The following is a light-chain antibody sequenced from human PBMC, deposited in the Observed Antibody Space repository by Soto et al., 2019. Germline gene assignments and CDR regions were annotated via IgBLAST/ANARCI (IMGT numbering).Light chain of an antibody. CDR3: QQYNNYPYT. CDR2: DAS. V-gene: IGKV1-5*01. CDR1: QSISGW. Sequence: DFQMTQSPSTLSASVGDRVTISCRASQSISGWLAWYQQRPGKAPKLLIYDASTLETAVPSRFSGSGSGTEFTLNISSLQPDDFATYYCQQYNNYPYTFGQGTKLEIK. J-gene: IGKJ2*01.